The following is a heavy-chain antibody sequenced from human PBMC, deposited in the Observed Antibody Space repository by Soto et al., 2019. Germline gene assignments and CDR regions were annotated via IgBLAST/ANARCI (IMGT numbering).Heavy chain of an antibody. V-gene: IGHV4-39*07. J-gene: IGHJ4*02. CDR3: AREVVVAATGFDS. CDR2: IYYSGST. D-gene: IGHD2-15*01. CDR1: GGSISSSSYY. Sequence: PSETLSLTCTVSGGSISSSSYYWGWIRQPPGKGLEWIGSIYYSGSTNYNPSLKSRVTISVDTSKNQISLKLTSVTAADTAVYYCAREVVVAATGFDSWGQGTLVTVS.